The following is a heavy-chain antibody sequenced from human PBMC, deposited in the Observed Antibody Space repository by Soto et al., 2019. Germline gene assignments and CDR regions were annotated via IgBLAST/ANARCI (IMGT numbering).Heavy chain of an antibody. CDR2: IYYSGST. V-gene: IGHV4-31*03. CDR3: ARGCVLWFEELCDYFDY. D-gene: IGHD3-10*01. CDR1: GGSISSGGYY. Sequence: QVQLQESGPGLVKPSQTLSLTCTVSGGSISSGGYYLSWIRQPPGKGLEWLGYIYYSGSTYYYPSVKGRVTLSLDTSKSQFSLKLSSLAAAYRAVYYCARGCVLWFEELCDYFDYWGQGTLVTVSS. J-gene: IGHJ4*02.